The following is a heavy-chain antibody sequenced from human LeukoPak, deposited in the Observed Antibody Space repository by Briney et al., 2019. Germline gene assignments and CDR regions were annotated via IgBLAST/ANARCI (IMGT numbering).Heavy chain of an antibody. J-gene: IGHJ4*02. CDR2: INHSGYI. D-gene: IGHD4-17*01. CDR1: GVSFNVYY. Sequence: SETLSLTCAVSGVSFNVYYWSWVRQTPGKGLEWLGEINHSGYINDSPSLKSRVTLSIDTSRKQFYLNVRSVTVADTGSYYCTRMTTGHDYWGQGTLVTVSS. V-gene: IGHV4-34*10. CDR3: TRMTTGHDY.